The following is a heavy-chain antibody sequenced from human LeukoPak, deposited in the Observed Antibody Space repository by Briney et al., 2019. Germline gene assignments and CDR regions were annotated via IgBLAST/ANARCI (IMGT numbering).Heavy chain of an antibody. CDR3: ARDRALWSGYYSDY. CDR1: GFTFDDYG. Sequence: PGGSLRLSCAASGFTFDDYGMSWVRQAPGKGLEWVSGINWNGGSTGYADSVKGRFTISRDNAKNFLYLQMNSLRAEDTALYYCARDRALWSGYYSDYWGQGTLVTVSS. V-gene: IGHV3-20*04. D-gene: IGHD3-3*01. CDR2: INWNGGST. J-gene: IGHJ4*02.